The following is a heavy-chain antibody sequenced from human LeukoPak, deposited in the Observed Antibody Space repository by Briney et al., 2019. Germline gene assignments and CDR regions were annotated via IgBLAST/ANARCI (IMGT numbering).Heavy chain of an antibody. CDR3: AKDLFYNWNYVFSY. V-gene: IGHV3-23*01. J-gene: IGHJ4*02. CDR1: GFTFSSYA. Sequence: PGGSLRLSCAASGFTFSSYAMSWVRQAPGKGLEWVSTISGSGGFTYYADSVKGRFTISRDNSKNTLYLQMNSLRAEDTAVYYCAKDLFYNWNYVFSYWGQGTLVTVSS. CDR2: ISGSGGFT. D-gene: IGHD1-7*01.